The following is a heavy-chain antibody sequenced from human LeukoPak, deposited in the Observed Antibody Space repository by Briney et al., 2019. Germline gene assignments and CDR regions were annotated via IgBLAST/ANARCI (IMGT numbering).Heavy chain of an antibody. CDR2: IYYSGST. D-gene: IGHD6-19*01. Sequence: SETLSLTCAVYGGSFSGYYWSWIRQPPGKGLEWIGYIYYSGSTNYNPSLKSRVTISVDTSKNQFSLKLTSVTAADTAVYYCAREQWLVPHYFDYWGQGTLVTVSS. CDR3: AREQWLVPHYFDY. V-gene: IGHV4-59*01. CDR1: GGSFSGYY. J-gene: IGHJ4*02.